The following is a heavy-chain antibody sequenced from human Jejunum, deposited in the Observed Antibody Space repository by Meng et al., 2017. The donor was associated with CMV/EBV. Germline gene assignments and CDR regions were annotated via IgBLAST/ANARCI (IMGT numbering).Heavy chain of an antibody. CDR1: GFTFSGDW. CDR2: INSDGSTT. D-gene: IGHD2-15*01. CDR3: VTNLYCSGGACRNY. V-gene: IGHV3-74*01. Sequence: GFTFSGDWMNWVRQAPGKGLMLVSRINSDGSTTNYAGSVKGRFTISRDNANNTLYLILNSLRAEDTAVYYCVTNLYCSGGACRNYWGQGTLVTVSS. J-gene: IGHJ4*02.